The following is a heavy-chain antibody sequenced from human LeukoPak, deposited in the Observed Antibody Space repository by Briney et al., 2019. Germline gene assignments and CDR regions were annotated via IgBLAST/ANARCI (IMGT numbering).Heavy chain of an antibody. D-gene: IGHD1-26*01. J-gene: IGHJ1*01. CDR2: ISFDGSTK. CDR1: GFTFSFYW. CDR3: ARGGGKIYYYFDH. V-gene: IGHV3-30*03. Sequence: GGSLRLSCATSGFTFSFYWMTWVRQAPGKGLEWVAGISFDGSTKYYADSVKGRFTMSRDNSKNTVYLQMNSLRAEDTAVHFCARGGGKIYYYFDHWGQGTLVTVSS.